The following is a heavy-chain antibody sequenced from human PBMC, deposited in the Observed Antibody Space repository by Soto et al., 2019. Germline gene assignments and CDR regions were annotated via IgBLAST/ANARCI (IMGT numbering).Heavy chain of an antibody. CDR3: ARQTRGYSGYDRGNSIDY. J-gene: IGHJ4*02. Sequence: SETLSLTCTVSGDSISSNYWSWIRQPPGKGLEWIGYFHYSANTNYNPSLKSRVTISVDTSKNQFFLKLTSVTAADTAVYYCARQTRGYSGYDRGNSIDYWGQGTLVTVSS. D-gene: IGHD5-12*01. CDR1: GDSISSNY. CDR2: FHYSANT. V-gene: IGHV4-59*01.